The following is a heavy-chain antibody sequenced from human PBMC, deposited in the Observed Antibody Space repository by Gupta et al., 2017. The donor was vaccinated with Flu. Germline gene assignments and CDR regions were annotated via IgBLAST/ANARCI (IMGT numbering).Heavy chain of an antibody. CDR3: ARGPPSLVPNGLDV. D-gene: IGHD3-10*01. CDR1: GFSLTTSGVG. Sequence: QITLRESGPTLVKPTQTLTLTCTFSGFSLTTSGVGVGWVRQSPGKAPEWLALIYWNDEERYSPARKSRVSITKDTSNNQVVLRMNKMANEDTGTYYCARGPPSLVPNGLDVWGQGTTVIVS. J-gene: IGHJ6*02. V-gene: IGHV2-5*01. CDR2: IYWNDEE.